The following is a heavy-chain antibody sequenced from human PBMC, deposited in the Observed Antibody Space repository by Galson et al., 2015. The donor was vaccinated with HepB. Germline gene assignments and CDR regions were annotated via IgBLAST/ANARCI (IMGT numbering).Heavy chain of an antibody. D-gene: IGHD2/OR15-2a*01. Sequence: SLRLSCAAFGFTFSSYWMTWVRQAPGKGLEWVANIKDDGSETNYVDSVKGRFTISRDNVATSLYLQMNTLRPEETAVYYCVRDLTYFGTFVYYDALDIWGHGTMVIVSS. J-gene: IGHJ3*02. CDR1: GFTFSSYW. CDR3: VRDLTYFGTFVYYDALDI. V-gene: IGHV3-7*01. CDR2: IKDDGSET.